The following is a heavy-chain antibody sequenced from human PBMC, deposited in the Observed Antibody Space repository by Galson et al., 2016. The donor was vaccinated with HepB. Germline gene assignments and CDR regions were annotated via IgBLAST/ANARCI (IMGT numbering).Heavy chain of an antibody. D-gene: IGHD3-10*01. J-gene: IGHJ5*02. V-gene: IGHV2-70*01. CDR1: GFSLSTSGMC. Sequence: PALVKPTQTLTPTCTFSGFSLSTSGMCVSWIRQPPGKALEWLAFIDWDDDKYYSTSLKTRLTISKDTSNNQVVLTMTNMDPADTATYYCARSSPYYYGSGSPFDPWGQGTLVTVSS. CDR3: ARSSPYYYGSGSPFDP. CDR2: IDWDDDK.